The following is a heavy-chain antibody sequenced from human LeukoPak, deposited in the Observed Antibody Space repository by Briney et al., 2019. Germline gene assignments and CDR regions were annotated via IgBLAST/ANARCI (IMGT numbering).Heavy chain of an antibody. CDR2: IIPIFGTA. D-gene: IGHD1-1*01. Sequence: SVKVSCKASGGTFSSYANSWVRQAPGQGLEWMGGIIPIFGTANYAQKFQGRVTITADESTSTAYMELSSLRSEDTAVYYCARSEYNWNDVEGYYFDYWGQGTLVTVSS. CDR3: ARSEYNWNDVEGYYFDY. V-gene: IGHV1-69*13. CDR1: GGTFSSYA. J-gene: IGHJ4*02.